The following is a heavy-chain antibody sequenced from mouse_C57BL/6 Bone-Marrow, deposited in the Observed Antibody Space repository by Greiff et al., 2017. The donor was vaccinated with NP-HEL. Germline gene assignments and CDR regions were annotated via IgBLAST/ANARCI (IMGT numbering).Heavy chain of an antibody. CDR1: GYTFTSYW. CDR2: IDPSDSYT. J-gene: IGHJ3*01. D-gene: IGHD2-4*01. V-gene: IGHV1-69*01. Sequence: QVQLQQPGAELVMPGASVKLSCKASGYTFTSYWMHWVKQRPGQGLGWIGEIDPSDSYTNYNQKFKGKSTLTVDKSSSTAYMQLSSLTSEDSAVYYCARGRIYYDYDFAYWGQGTLVTVSA. CDR3: ARGRIYYDYDFAY.